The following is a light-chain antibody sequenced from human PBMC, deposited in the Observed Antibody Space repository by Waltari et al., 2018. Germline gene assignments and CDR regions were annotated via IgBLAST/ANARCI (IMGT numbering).Light chain of an antibody. CDR3: AAWDDSLSTWV. Sequence: QSVLTQPPSASGTPGQRVTISCSGSSSNIGSNFVYWYQQLPGTAPELLIYRNKQRPSGVPVRISGSKSGTSASLAVSGLRSEDEADFYCAAWDDSLSTWVFGGGTKLTVL. CDR1: SSNIGSNF. CDR2: RNK. V-gene: IGLV1-47*01. J-gene: IGLJ3*02.